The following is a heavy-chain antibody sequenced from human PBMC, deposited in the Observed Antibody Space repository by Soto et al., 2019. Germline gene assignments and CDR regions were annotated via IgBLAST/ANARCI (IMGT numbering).Heavy chain of an antibody. V-gene: IGHV3-15*07. J-gene: IGHJ4*02. CDR3: TTASSWRLDY. D-gene: IGHD1-26*01. Sequence: ELQLVESGGGFVKPGGSLRLSCAVSGFIFSDAWMNWVRQAPGKGLEWVGRIKSKTDGGTTDYAEPVKGRLSISRDDSKNMLYLQMNRLKTEDTAVYYCTTASSWRLDYWGQGTLVTVSS. CDR1: GFIFSDAW. CDR2: IKSKTDGGTT.